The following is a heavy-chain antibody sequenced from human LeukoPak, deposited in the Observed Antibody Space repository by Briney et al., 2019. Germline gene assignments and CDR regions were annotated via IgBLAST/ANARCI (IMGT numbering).Heavy chain of an antibody. CDR1: GFTLSSYW. D-gene: IGHD3-16*02. V-gene: IGHV3-7*01. Sequence: AGGSLRLSCAASGFTLSSYWMSWVRQAPGKGLEWVANIKQDGSEKYYVDSVKGRFTISRDNAKNSLYLQMNSLRAEDTAVYYCARELLLNNWFDPWGQGTLVTVSS. CDR3: ARELLLNNWFDP. J-gene: IGHJ5*02. CDR2: IKQDGSEK.